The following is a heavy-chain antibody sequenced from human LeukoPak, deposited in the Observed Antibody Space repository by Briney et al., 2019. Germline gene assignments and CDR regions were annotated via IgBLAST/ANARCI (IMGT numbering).Heavy chain of an antibody. V-gene: IGHV3-66*01. CDR2: IYSGGAT. CDR1: GFTFSSYA. D-gene: IGHD2-15*01. CDR3: AREKKCSGGSCYGDAFDI. J-gene: IGHJ3*02. Sequence: GGSLRLSCAASGFTFSSYAMSWVRQPPGKGLEWVSVIYSGGATKHADSVKGRFIISRDNSKNTLYLQMNNLRAEDTAVYYCAREKKCSGGSCYGDAFDIWGQGTMVTVSS.